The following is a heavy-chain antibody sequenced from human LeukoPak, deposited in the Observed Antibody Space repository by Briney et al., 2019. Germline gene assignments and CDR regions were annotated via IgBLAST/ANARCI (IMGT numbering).Heavy chain of an antibody. CDR1: GFTFSRYA. D-gene: IGHD3-22*01. J-gene: IGHJ4*02. Sequence: GGSLRLSCAASGFTFSRYAMHWVRQAPGKGLEWVAVTSNDGNNKYYGDSVKGRFTISRGNSKNTLYLQMNSLRAEDTAVYYCARGLAYNYDSGAYFLDYWGQGTLITVSS. CDR2: TSNDGNNK. V-gene: IGHV3-30*04. CDR3: ARGLAYNYDSGAYFLDY.